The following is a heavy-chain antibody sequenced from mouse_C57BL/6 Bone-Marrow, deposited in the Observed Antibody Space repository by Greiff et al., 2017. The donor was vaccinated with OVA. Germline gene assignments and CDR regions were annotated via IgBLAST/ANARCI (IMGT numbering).Heavy chain of an antibody. V-gene: IGHV5-4*01. CDR1: GFTFSSYA. J-gene: IGHJ1*03. CDR2: ISDGGSYT. Sequence: DVQLVESGGGLVKPGGSLKLSCAASGFTFSSYAMSWVRQTPAKRLEWVATISDGGSYTYYPANVKGRFTISRDNAKNNLYLQMSHLKSEDTAMYYCARPQYFDVWGTGTTVTVSS. CDR3: ARPQYFDV.